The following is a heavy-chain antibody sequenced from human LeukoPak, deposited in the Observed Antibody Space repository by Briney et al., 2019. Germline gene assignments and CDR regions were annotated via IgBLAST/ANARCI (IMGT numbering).Heavy chain of an antibody. CDR1: GFSIRSSW. Sequence: SGGSLRLSCAVSGFSIRSSWMSWVRQTPGKGLEWVADMNEDGSGTYYVDAVKGRFTVSRDNAKNSLYLQMSSLRAEDTAVYYCARDPAWGAIDYRGQGTLVTVSS. V-gene: IGHV3-7*01. J-gene: IGHJ4*02. CDR3: ARDPAWGAIDY. D-gene: IGHD7-27*01. CDR2: MNEDGSGT.